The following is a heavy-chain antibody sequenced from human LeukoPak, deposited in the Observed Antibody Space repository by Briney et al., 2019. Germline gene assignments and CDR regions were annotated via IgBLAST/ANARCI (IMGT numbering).Heavy chain of an antibody. CDR2: IYYSGST. D-gene: IGHD3-22*01. CDR3: ARGGLPHYYDSSGYSLYYFDY. J-gene: IGHJ4*02. Sequence: PSETLSLTCTVSGGSISSYYWSWIRQPPGKGLEWIGYIYYSGSTNYNPSLKSRVTISVDTSKNQFSLKLSSVTAADTAVYYCARGGLPHYYDSSGYSLYYFDYWGQGTLVTVSS. V-gene: IGHV4-59*01. CDR1: GGSISSYY.